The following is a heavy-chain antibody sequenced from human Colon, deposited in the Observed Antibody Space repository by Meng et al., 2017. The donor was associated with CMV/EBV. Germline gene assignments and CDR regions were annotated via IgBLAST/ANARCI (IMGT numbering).Heavy chain of an antibody. D-gene: IGHD2/OR15-2a*01. CDR3: ARAQNVIPELFDS. CDR1: GDSSGSYY. J-gene: IGHJ4*02. Sequence: SETLSLTCSVSGDSSGSYYWSWIRQPPGKGLEWIGYVSYTGSATYNPAFQSRVTISVTKPESQFSLKLTSVTAADSAVYYCARAQNVIPELFDSWGQGTTVTVSS. CDR2: VSYTGSA. V-gene: IGHV4-59*01.